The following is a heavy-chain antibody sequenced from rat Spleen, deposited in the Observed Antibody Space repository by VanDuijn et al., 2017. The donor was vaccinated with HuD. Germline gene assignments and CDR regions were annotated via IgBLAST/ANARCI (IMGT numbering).Heavy chain of an antibody. Sequence: EVQLVESGGGLVQPGRSLKLSCAASGFTFSNYDMAWVRQAPTKGLEWVASISTGGGNTYYRDSVKGRFTISRDNAKSTLYLQMDSLRSEDTATYYCARQGISMMVVDFWGQGVMITVSS. CDR2: ISTGGGNT. CDR1: GFTFSNYD. V-gene: IGHV5S23*01. D-gene: IGHD1-12*02. CDR3: ARQGISMMVVDF. J-gene: IGHJ2*01.